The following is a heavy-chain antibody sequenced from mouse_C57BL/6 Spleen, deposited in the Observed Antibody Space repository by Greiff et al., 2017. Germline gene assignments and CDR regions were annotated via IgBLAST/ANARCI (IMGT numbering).Heavy chain of an antibody. D-gene: IGHD2-3*01. CDR1: GYSITSGYY. J-gene: IGHJ2*01. Sequence: EVQLQQSGPGLVKPSQSLSLTCSVTGYSITSGYYWNWIRQFPGNKLEWMGYISYDGSNNYNPSLKNRISITRETSKNQFFLKLNSVTTEDTATYYCAREVTYDFDYWGQGTTLTVSS. V-gene: IGHV3-6*01. CDR2: ISYDGSN. CDR3: AREVTYDFDY.